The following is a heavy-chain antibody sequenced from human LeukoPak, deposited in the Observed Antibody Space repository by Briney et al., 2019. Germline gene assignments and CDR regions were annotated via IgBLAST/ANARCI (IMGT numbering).Heavy chain of an antibody. D-gene: IGHD3-3*01. J-gene: IGHJ6*03. CDR3: PKDKYNFWSGSNYYYMDV. CDR2: ISGGAGST. V-gene: IGHV3-23*01. CDR1: AITFSTYA. Sequence: GGSLRLSCAASAITFSTYAMSWVRQAPGKGLECVSVISGGAGSTYYADSVKGRFTISRDNSKNTLYLQMNSLRAEDTAVYYCPKDKYNFWSGSNYYYMDVWPKGTTVTVSS.